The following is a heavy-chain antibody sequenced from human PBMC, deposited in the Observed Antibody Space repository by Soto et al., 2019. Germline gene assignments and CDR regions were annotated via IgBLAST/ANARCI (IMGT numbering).Heavy chain of an antibody. V-gene: IGHV3-23*01. CDR3: SKSSPFIGNYHDLDY. D-gene: IGHD1-7*01. Sequence: EVHLLQSGGGLVQPGGSLRLSCAASGFTFSSFAMTWVRQAPGAGLEWVSALTPGGETTYYIASVRGRFTISRDNARDTLYLQMNSLTAADTAVYYCSKSSPFIGNYHDLDYWGQGTLVTVSS. CDR1: GFTFSSFA. J-gene: IGHJ4*02. CDR2: LTPGGETT.